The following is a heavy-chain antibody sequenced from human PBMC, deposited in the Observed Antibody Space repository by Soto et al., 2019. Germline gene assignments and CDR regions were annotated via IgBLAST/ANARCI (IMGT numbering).Heavy chain of an antibody. Sequence: ASVKVSCKASGYTFTSYYMHWVRQAPGQGLEWMGIINPSGGSTSYAQKFQGRVTMTRDTSTSTVYMELSSLRSEDTAVYYCAAQVTTVTPSDWYFDLWGRGTLVTVS. CDR2: INPSGGST. D-gene: IGHD4-17*01. CDR1: GYTFTSYY. J-gene: IGHJ2*01. V-gene: IGHV1-46*01. CDR3: AAQVTTVTPSDWYFDL.